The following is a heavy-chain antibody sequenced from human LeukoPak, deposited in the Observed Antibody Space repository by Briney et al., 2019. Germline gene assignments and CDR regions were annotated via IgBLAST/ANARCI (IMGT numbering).Heavy chain of an antibody. CDR2: IYYSGST. Sequence: SETLSLTCTVSGGSISSHYWSWIRQPPGKGLEWIGYIYYSGSTNYNPSLKSRVTISVDTSKNQFSLKLSSVTAADTAVYYCARGYDSSGDLDYWGQGTLVTVSS. V-gene: IGHV4-59*11. J-gene: IGHJ4*02. CDR1: GGSISSHY. CDR3: ARGYDSSGDLDY. D-gene: IGHD3-22*01.